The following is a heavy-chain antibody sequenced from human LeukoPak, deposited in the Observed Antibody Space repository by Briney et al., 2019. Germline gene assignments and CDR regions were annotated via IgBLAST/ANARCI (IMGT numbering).Heavy chain of an antibody. V-gene: IGHV1-69*05. Sequence: SVKVSCKPSGGTFSSYAISWVRQAPGQGLEWMGRIIPIFGTANYAQKFQGRVTITTDESTSTAYMELSSLRSEDTAVYYCARDSRLVIGAFDIWGQGTMVTVSS. CDR3: ARDSRLVIGAFDI. D-gene: IGHD3-9*01. CDR2: IIPIFGTA. J-gene: IGHJ3*02. CDR1: GGTFSSYA.